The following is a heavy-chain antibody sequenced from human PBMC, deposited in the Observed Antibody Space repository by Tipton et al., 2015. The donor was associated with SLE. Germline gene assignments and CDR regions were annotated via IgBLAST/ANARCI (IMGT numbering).Heavy chain of an antibody. CDR2: ISYRGTT. CDR3: ASVVDDSRGHFYSFDY. Sequence: TLSLTCTVSGGSTSSTNYYWGWIRQPPEKGLEWIGSISYRGTTSYNPSLKRRATISIDTAKNHFSLRLRAVTAADTALYYCASVVDDSRGHFYSFDYWVQLTLVIVSS. CDR1: GGSTSSTNYY. J-gene: IGHJ4*02. V-gene: IGHV4-39*07. D-gene: IGHD3-22*01.